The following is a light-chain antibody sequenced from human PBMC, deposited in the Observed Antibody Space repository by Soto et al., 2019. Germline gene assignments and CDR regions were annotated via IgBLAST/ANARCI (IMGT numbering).Light chain of an antibody. Sequence: DNHITKSPSALPASVGDRVNITCRASQSISNWLTWYQQKPGTAPKVLIYHASNLQSGVPSRFSGSGSGTEFTLTISSLQPDDFATYYCQQYNSYSFGQGTKLDIK. CDR3: QQYNSYS. V-gene: IGKV1-5*01. J-gene: IGKJ1*01. CDR2: HAS. CDR1: QSISNW.